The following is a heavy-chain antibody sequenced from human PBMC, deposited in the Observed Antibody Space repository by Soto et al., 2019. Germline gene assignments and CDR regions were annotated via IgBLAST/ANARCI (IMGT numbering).Heavy chain of an antibody. CDR2: FKWNSGDV. Sequence: GGSLRLSCAASGFTFGDYAMHWVRQVPGKGLEWVSGFKWNSGDVGYADSVKGRFTISRDNARNSLYLQMNSLRPEDTTVYYCAKDRSSGSPYYGMDFWGQGTMVTVSS. D-gene: IGHD3-10*01. J-gene: IGHJ6*02. CDR1: GFTFGDYA. V-gene: IGHV3-9*01. CDR3: AKDRSSGSPYYGMDF.